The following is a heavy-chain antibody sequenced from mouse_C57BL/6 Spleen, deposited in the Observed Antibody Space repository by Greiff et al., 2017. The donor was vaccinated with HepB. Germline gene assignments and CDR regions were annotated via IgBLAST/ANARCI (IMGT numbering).Heavy chain of an antibody. CDR3: AWGAYYSYPSYWDFDV. V-gene: IGHV5-17*01. Sequence: EVKLVESGGGLVKPGGSLKLSCAASGFTFSDYGMHWVRQAPEKGLEWVAYISSGSSTIYSADTVKGRFTISRDNANNTLFLQMTRLSTEDTAMYYCAWGAYYSYPSYWDFDVWGTATTVTVAT. D-gene: IGHD2-12*01. CDR2: ISSGSSTI. J-gene: IGHJ1*03. CDR1: GFTFSDYG.